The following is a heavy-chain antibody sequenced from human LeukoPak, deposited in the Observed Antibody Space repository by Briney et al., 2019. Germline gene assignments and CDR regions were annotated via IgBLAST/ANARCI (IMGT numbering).Heavy chain of an antibody. CDR3: ARQALGTVAGPGVFDY. D-gene: IGHD6-19*01. CDR1: GGSISSYY. CDR2: IYYSGST. Sequence: SETLSLTCTVSGGSISSYYWSWIRQPPGKGLEWIGYIYYSGSTNYNPSLKSRVTISVDTSKNQFSLKLSSVTAADTAVYYCARQALGTVAGPGVFDYWGQGTLVTVSS. J-gene: IGHJ4*02. V-gene: IGHV4-59*08.